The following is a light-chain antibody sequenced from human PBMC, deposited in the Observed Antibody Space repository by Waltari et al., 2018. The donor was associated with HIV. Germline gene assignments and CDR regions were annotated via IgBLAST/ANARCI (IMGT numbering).Light chain of an antibody. V-gene: IGLV3-1*01. Sequence: SYALTQSPSLSVSPGHTASLNCSRATLGATYGSWYQQKPGQSPVLVIYQSSKRPSEIPERFSGSNSGDTATLTISGTQAVDEADYYCQAWDSSSAVVFGGGTKLTVL. CDR3: QAWDSSSAVV. J-gene: IGLJ2*01. CDR1: TLGATY. CDR2: QSS.